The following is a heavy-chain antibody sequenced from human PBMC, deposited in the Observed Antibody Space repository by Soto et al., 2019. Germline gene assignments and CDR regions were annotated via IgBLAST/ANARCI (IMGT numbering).Heavy chain of an antibody. V-gene: IGHV3-23*01. CDR1: GFTFSNYA. D-gene: IGHD6-19*01. J-gene: IGHJ4*02. CDR3: AKEGTSGLYYFDY. Sequence: PGGSLRLSCAASGFTFSNYAMNWVRQAPGKGLEKVSTISGSGSSLYYADSVKGRFTISRDNSKNTLYLQMDSLRAGDLAIYYCAKEGTSGLYYFDYWGQGTLVTVSS. CDR2: ISGSGSSL.